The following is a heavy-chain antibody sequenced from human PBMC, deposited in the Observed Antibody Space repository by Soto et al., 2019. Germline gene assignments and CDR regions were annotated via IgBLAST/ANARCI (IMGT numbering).Heavy chain of an antibody. V-gene: IGHV3-9*01. Sequence: LSLTCAASGFTFDDYAMHWVRQAPGKGLEWVSGISWNSGSIGYADSVKGRFTISRDNAKNSLYLQMNSLRAEDTALYYCAKGGYFDWLFYFDYWGQGTLVTVSS. D-gene: IGHD3-9*01. J-gene: IGHJ4*02. CDR3: AKGGYFDWLFYFDY. CDR2: ISWNSGSI. CDR1: GFTFDDYA.